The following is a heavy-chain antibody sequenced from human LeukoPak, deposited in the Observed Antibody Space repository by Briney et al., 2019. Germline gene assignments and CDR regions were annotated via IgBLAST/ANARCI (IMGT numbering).Heavy chain of an antibody. CDR3: AKAHPTYYYDSSEYYFDG. Sequence: GGTLRLSCAASGFTFISYGMSWVRQAPGKGLEWVSAISGSGGSTYYADSVKGRFTISRDNSKNTLYLQMNSLRAEDTDVYYCAKAHPTYYYDSSEYYFDGWGQGILVTVSS. CDR2: ISGSGGST. J-gene: IGHJ4*02. V-gene: IGHV3-23*01. D-gene: IGHD3-22*01. CDR1: GFTFISYG.